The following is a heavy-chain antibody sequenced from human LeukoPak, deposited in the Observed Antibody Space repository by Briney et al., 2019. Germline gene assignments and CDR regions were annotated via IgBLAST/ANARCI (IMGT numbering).Heavy chain of an antibody. J-gene: IGHJ5*02. V-gene: IGHV3-23*01. Sequence: GGSLRLSCAASGFTFSSYAMSWVRQAPGKGLEWVSAISGSGGSTYYADSVKGRFTISRDNSKNTLYLQMNSLRAEDTAVYYCAKEWSYYGSGSYGNDWFDPWGQGTLVTVSS. CDR3: AKEWSYYGSGSYGNDWFDP. CDR2: ISGSGGST. CDR1: GFTFSSYA. D-gene: IGHD3-10*01.